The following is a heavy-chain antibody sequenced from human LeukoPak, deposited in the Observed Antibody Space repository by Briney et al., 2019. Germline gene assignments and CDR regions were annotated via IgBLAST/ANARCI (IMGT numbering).Heavy chain of an antibody. V-gene: IGHV3-20*04. CDR2: ISLYGGAT. Sequence: PGGSLRLSCRDFGFTFDDYGMSWVRQAPRTGMEWASGISLYGGATFYSDSGKGRFTISRDNDETSLYLQMNSLRAEDTAMYYCARDLSASWSNLGYWGQGTMVTVSS. J-gene: IGHJ4*02. CDR1: GFTFDDYG. D-gene: IGHD2-8*01. CDR3: ARDLSASWSNLGY.